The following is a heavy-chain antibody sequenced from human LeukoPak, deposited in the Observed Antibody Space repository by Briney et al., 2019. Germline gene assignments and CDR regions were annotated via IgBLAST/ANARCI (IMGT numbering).Heavy chain of an antibody. CDR2: IKQDGSEK. D-gene: IGHD3-22*01. V-gene: IGHV3-7*01. CDR1: GFVFSNHW. CDR3: AKDMIVVVIKGLFDY. Sequence: GGSLRLSCAASGFVFSNHWMNWVRQAPGKGLEWVANIKQDGSEKYYVDSVKGRFTISRDNAKNSLYLQMNSLRAEDTAVYYCAKDMIVVVIKGLFDYWGQGTLVTVSS. J-gene: IGHJ4*02.